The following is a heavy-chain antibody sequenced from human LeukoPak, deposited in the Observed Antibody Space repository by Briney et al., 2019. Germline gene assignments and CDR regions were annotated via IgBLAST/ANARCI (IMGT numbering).Heavy chain of an antibody. CDR3: ATAACSGGSCYFDY. CDR1: GYTLTELS. Sequence: ASVKVSCKVSGYTLTELSMRWVRQAPGKGLEWMGGFDPEDGETIYAQKFQGRVTMTEDTSTDTAYMELSSLRSEDTAVYYCATAACSGGSCYFDYWGQGTLVTVSS. J-gene: IGHJ4*02. D-gene: IGHD2-15*01. CDR2: FDPEDGET. V-gene: IGHV1-24*01.